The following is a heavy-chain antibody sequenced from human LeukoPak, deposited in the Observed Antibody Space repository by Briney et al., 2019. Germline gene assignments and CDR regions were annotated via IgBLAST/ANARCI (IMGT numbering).Heavy chain of an antibody. Sequence: ASVKVSCKTSGYTFTSYAMNWVRQAPGQGLEWMGWINTNTGNPTYAQGFTGRFVFSLGTSVSTAYLEISSLKAEDTAVYYCARVGVPMIWYYFDYWGQGTLVTVSS. J-gene: IGHJ4*02. D-gene: IGHD3/OR15-3a*01. CDR1: GYTFTSYA. CDR3: ARVGVPMIWYYFDY. V-gene: IGHV7-4-1*02. CDR2: INTNTGNP.